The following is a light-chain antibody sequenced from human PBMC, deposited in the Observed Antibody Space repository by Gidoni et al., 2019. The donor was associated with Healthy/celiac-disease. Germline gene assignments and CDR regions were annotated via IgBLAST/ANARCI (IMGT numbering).Light chain of an antibody. CDR2: EAS. J-gene: IGKJ1*01. Sequence: EIFMTQCPATLSVSPGERATLSCRASQSVSSNLAWYQQKPGQAHRSLIYEASTRATGIPARFSGSGSGTEFTLLISSVQSEDFAVYYCQQPGAFGQGTKVEIK. V-gene: IGKV3-15*01. CDR1: QSVSSN. CDR3: QQPGA.